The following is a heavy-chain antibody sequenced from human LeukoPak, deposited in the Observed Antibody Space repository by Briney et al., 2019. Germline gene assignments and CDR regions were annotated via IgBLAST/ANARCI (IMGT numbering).Heavy chain of an antibody. V-gene: IGHV3-15*01. CDR3: TTKVIELPDY. CDR2: IKSKADSGTV. D-gene: IGHD2-21*01. Sequence: PGGSLRLSCAASGFTFSNVFMSWVRQAPGKGLEWIGRIKSKADSGTVDYAAPVKGRFTISRDDSKNTVDLQMNSLNIEDTGVYYCTTKVIELPDYWGQGTLVTVSS. J-gene: IGHJ4*02. CDR1: GFTFSNVF.